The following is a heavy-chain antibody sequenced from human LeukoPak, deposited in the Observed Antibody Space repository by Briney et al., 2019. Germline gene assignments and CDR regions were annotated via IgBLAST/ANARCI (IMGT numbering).Heavy chain of an antibody. V-gene: IGHV1-24*01. Sequence: ASVKVSCKVSGYTLTELSMHWVRQAPGKGLEWMGGFDPEDGETIYAQKFQGRVTMTEDTSTDTAYMELSSLRSEGTAVYYCATEGRDGYNFDYWGQGTLVTVSS. J-gene: IGHJ4*02. D-gene: IGHD5-24*01. CDR1: GYTLTELS. CDR3: ATEGRDGYNFDY. CDR2: FDPEDGET.